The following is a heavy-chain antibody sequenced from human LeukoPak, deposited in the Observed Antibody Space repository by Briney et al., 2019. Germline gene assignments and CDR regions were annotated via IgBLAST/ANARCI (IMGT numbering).Heavy chain of an antibody. D-gene: IGHD3-3*01. Sequence: GGSLRLSCAASGFTFSSYAMHWVRQAPGKGLEWVAVISYDGSNKYYADSVKGRFTISRDNSKNTLYLQMNSPRAEDTAVYYCARDSQYYDFWSGHYGMDVWGQGTTVTVSS. CDR2: ISYDGSNK. CDR1: GFTFSSYA. CDR3: ARDSQYYDFWSGHYGMDV. J-gene: IGHJ6*02. V-gene: IGHV3-30-3*01.